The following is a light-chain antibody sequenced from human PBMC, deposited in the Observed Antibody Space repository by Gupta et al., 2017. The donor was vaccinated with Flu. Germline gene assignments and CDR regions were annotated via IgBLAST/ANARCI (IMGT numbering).Light chain of an antibody. Sequence: QSVLTQPPSVSAAPGQKVTISCSGSSSNIGNNYISWYQQLPGTAPKLLIYDNNLRPSGIPDRFSGSKSGTSATLAIAGLQTGDEADYYCGTWDASVSAGVFGGGTKVTVL. CDR1: SSNIGNNY. CDR3: GTWDASVSAGV. CDR2: DNN. V-gene: IGLV1-51*01. J-gene: IGLJ3*02.